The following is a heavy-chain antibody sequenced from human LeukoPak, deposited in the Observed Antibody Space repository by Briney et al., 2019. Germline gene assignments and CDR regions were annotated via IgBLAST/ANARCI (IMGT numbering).Heavy chain of an antibody. CDR2: IYTSGST. V-gene: IGHV4-4*07. Sequence: SETLPLTCTVSGGSISSYYWSWIRQPAGKGLEWIGRIYTSGSTNYNPSLKSRVTMSVDTSKNQFSLKLSSVTAADTAVYYCARDRGSSGWYYFDYWGQGTLVTVSS. J-gene: IGHJ4*02. CDR3: ARDRGSSGWYYFDY. D-gene: IGHD6-19*01. CDR1: GGSISSYY.